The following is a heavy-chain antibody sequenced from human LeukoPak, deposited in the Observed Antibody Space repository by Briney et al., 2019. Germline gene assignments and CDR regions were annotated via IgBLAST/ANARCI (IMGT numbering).Heavy chain of an antibody. CDR2: IYHRGST. V-gene: IGHV4-38-2*02. CDR3: ARGSEGATNY. J-gene: IGHJ4*02. D-gene: IGHD1-26*01. Sequence: PSQTLSLTCTVSGYPLSSGYYWGWIRQPPGKGLEWIGGIYHRGSTYYNPSLKSRVTISVDTSKNQFSLKLSSVTAADTAVYYCARGSEGATNYWGQGTLVTVSS. CDR1: GYPLSSGYY.